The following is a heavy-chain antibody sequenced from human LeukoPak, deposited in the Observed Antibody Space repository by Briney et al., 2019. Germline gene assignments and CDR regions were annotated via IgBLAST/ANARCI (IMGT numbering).Heavy chain of an antibody. CDR3: ARDYCSSTSCYIGWFDP. J-gene: IGHJ5*02. CDR2: ISAYNGNT. V-gene: IGHV1-18*01. D-gene: IGHD2-2*02. CDR1: GYTFTSYG. Sequence: GASVKVSCKASGYTFTSYGISWVRQAPGQGLEWMGWISAYNGNTNYAQKLQGRVTMTTDTSTSTAYMELGSLRSDDTAVYYCARDYCSSTSCYIGWFDPWGQGTLVTVSS.